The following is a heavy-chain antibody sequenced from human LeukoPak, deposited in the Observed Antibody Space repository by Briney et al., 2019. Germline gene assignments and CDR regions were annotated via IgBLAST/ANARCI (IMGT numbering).Heavy chain of an antibody. Sequence: SETLSLTCSVHGGSFSGYYWIWIRQSPGKGLEWIGEIHHSGATNYSPSLKSRVTISVDTSKNQISLKMISVTAADTAVYYCARRASSSWYNRFFYFDLWGQGTLVTVSS. J-gene: IGHJ4*02. CDR2: IHHSGAT. D-gene: IGHD6-13*01. CDR1: GGSFSGYY. CDR3: ARRASSSWYNRFFYFDL. V-gene: IGHV4-34*01.